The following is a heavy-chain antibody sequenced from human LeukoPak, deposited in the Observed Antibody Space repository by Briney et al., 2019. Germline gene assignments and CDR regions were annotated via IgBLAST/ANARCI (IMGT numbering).Heavy chain of an antibody. V-gene: IGHV1-2*02. J-gene: IGHJ4*02. CDR1: GYTFTGYY. CDR3: ARGISDYYDSSGYLSD. Sequence: ASVKVSCKASGYTFTGYYMHWVRQAPGQGLEWMGWINPNTGGTNYAQKSQGRVTMTNNTSITTAYMELSRLRSDDTAVYYCARGISDYYDSSGYLSDWGQGTLVTVSS. D-gene: IGHD3-22*01. CDR2: INPNTGGT.